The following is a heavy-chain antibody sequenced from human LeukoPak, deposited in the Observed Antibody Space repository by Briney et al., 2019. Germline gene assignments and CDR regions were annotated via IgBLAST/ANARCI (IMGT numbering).Heavy chain of an antibody. V-gene: IGHV4-30-4*08. Sequence: SETLSLTCTVSGGSISSGGYYWSWIRQPPGKGLECIGYIYYSGSTYYNPSLKSRVTISVDTSKNQFSLKLSSVTAADTAVYYCARDRPHYYFDYWGQGTLVTVSS. CDR2: IYYSGST. CDR3: ARDRPHYYFDY. CDR1: GGSISSGGYY. J-gene: IGHJ4*02.